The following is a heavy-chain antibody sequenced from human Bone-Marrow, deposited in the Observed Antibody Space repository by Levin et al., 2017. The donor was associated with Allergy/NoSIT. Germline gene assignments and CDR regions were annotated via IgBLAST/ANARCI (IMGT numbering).Heavy chain of an antibody. CDR2: ISISGDIT. CDR1: GFTFSNYD. D-gene: IGHD5-12*01. J-gene: IGHJ3*02. V-gene: IGHV3-23*01. CDR3: AKKDIAGQSKYLGDIVGHNKYLGAFDI. Sequence: LTGGSLRLSCVASGFTFSNYDMTWVRQAPGKGLEWVSAISISGDITTYADSVKGRFTISRDNSKNTLFLQMTSLRAGDTAVYFCAKKDIAGQSKYLGDIVGHNKYLGAFDIWGQGTMVTVSS.